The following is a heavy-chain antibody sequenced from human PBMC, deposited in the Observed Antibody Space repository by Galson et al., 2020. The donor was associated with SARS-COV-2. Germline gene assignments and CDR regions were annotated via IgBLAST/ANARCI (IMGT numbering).Heavy chain of an antibody. V-gene: IGHV3-30*04. CDR2: ISYDGSNK. CDR3: ARDVGLLGYYYYYMDV. Sequence: GGSLRLSCAASGFTFSSYAMHWVRQAPGKGLEWVAVISYDGSNKYYADSVKGRFTISRDNSKNTLYLQMNSLRAEDTAVYYCARDVGLLGYYYYYMDVWGKGTTVTISS. J-gene: IGHJ6*03. D-gene: IGHD1-26*01. CDR1: GFTFSSYA.